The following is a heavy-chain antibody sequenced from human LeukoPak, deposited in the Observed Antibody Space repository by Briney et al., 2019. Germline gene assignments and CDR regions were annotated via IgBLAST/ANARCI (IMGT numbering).Heavy chain of an antibody. CDR3: ARGSRWLQRHYYYYYYMDV. CDR2: IYYSGST. CDR1: GGSISSSGSC. Sequence: SETLSLTCIVSGGSISSSGSCWGWVRQSPEKGLEWIGYIYYSGSTNYNPSLKSRVTISVDTSKNQFSLKLSSVTAADTAVYYCARGSRWLQRHYYYYYYMDVWGKGTTVTVSS. D-gene: IGHD5-24*01. J-gene: IGHJ6*03. V-gene: IGHV4-61*08.